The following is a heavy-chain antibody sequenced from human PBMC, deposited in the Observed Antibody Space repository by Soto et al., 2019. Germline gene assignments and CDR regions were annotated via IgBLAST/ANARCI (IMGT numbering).Heavy chain of an antibody. D-gene: IGHD1-26*01. CDR3: ARDPPFLSGSHDAFDI. Sequence: GGSLRLSCAASGFTFSSYSTNWVRQAPGKGLEWVSYISSSSSTIYYADSVKGRFTISRDNAKNSLYLQMNSLRDEDTAVYYCARDPPFLSGSHDAFDIWGQGTMVTVSS. J-gene: IGHJ3*02. V-gene: IGHV3-48*02. CDR1: GFTFSSYS. CDR2: ISSSSSTI.